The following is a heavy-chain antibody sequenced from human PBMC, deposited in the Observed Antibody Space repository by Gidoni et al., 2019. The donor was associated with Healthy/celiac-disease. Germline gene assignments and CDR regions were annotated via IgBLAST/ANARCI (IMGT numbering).Heavy chain of an antibody. CDR3: AKSLQATYSSGWYVFSPDGMDV. V-gene: IGHV3-23*04. CDR1: GFTFSSYA. CDR2: ISGSGGST. J-gene: IGHJ6*02. Sequence: EVQLVESGGGLVQHGGSLRLSCAASGFTFSSYALSWVRQAPGKGLEWVSAISGSGGSTDYADSVKGRFTISRDNSKNTLYLQMNSLRAEDTAVYYCAKSLQATYSSGWYVFSPDGMDVWGQGTTVTVSS. D-gene: IGHD6-19*01.